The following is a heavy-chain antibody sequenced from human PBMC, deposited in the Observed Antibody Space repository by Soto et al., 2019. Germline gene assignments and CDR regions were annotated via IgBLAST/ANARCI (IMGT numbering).Heavy chain of an antibody. CDR1: GGPIANINYF. D-gene: IGHD2-15*01. CDR2: AAYSGGT. CDR3: AKVVVGATSNSHFDY. Sequence: SLTCTVSGGPIANINYFWGWVRQPPGKGLEWIGSAAYSGGTYKNPSLKSRVTVSVDTSKNQFSLKLTSVTAADTAVYYCAKVVVGATSNSHFDYWGQGTLVTVSS. V-gene: IGHV4-39*01. J-gene: IGHJ4*02.